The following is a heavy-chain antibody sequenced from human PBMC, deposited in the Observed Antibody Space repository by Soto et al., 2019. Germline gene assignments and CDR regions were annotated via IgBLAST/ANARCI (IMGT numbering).Heavy chain of an antibody. J-gene: IGHJ5*02. CDR2: IYYSGST. V-gene: IGHV4-59*01. CDR1: GGSISSYY. Sequence: PSETLSLTCTVSGGSISSYYWSWIRQPPGKGLEWIGYIYYSGSTNYNPSLKSRVTISVDTSKNQFSLKLSSVTAADTAVYYCARDGYSSSWYRGWFDPWGQGTLGTSPQ. D-gene: IGHD6-13*01. CDR3: ARDGYSSSWYRGWFDP.